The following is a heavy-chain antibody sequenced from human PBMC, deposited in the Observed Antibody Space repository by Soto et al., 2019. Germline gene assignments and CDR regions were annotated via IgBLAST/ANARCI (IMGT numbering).Heavy chain of an antibody. CDR1: GFTFSTTG. D-gene: IGHD2-2*01. Sequence: EVQLLESGGGLVPPVGSLRLSCATSGFTFSTTGMLWLRQPPGKGLEWVSAIGPNPSNTKYTDSVKGRFTISRDNSKNTVFLHMTSLGAEDSALYYCTTATASHCSSDACPASEWGQGTLLTVSS. J-gene: IGHJ4*02. CDR2: IGPNPSNT. V-gene: IGHV3-23*01. CDR3: TTATASHCSSDACPASE.